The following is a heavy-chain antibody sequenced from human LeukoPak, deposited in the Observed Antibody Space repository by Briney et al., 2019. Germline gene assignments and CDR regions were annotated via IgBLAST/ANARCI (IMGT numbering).Heavy chain of an antibody. J-gene: IGHJ4*02. D-gene: IGHD3-10*01. CDR2: IYYSGST. CDR3: ARGTRTMVRGIDY. V-gene: IGHV4-31*03. CDR1: GGSISNSSYC. Sequence: PSETLSLTCTVSGGSISNSSYCWSWIRQHPGKGLEWIGYIYYSGSTYYNPSLKSRVTISVDTSKNQFSLKLSSVTAADTAVYYCARGTRTMVRGIDYWGQGTLVTVSS.